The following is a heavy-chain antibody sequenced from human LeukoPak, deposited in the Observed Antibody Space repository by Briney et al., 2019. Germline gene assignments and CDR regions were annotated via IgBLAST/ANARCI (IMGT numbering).Heavy chain of an antibody. V-gene: IGHV4-39*07. Sequence: SETLSLTCSVSGGSITSSSYYWGWIRQPPGKGLEWIGSIYYSGSTYYNPSLKSRVTISVDTSKNQFSLKLSSVTAADTAVYFCARDSISAAGTLDYWGQGTLVTVSS. CDR1: GGSITSSSYY. CDR2: IYYSGST. CDR3: ARDSISAAGTLDY. D-gene: IGHD6-13*01. J-gene: IGHJ4*02.